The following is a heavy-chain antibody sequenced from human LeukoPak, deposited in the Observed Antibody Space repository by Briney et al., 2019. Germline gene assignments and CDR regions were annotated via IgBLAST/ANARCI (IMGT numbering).Heavy chain of an antibody. Sequence: PGGSLRLSCAASGFTFSTYAMTWVRQAPGKGLEWVSAIRGDGATKFYADSVKGRFTVSRDNSKNTVYLQMNSLRAEDTAVYYCASGRYGEGFDCWGQGTLVTVSS. CDR3: ASGRYGEGFDC. CDR2: IRGDGATK. CDR1: GFTFSTYA. J-gene: IGHJ4*02. V-gene: IGHV3-23*01. D-gene: IGHD1-26*01.